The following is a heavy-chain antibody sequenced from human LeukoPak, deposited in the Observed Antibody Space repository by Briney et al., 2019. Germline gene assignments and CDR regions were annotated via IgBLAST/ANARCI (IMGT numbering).Heavy chain of an antibody. J-gene: IGHJ4*02. CDR1: GFSFSTYA. CDR2: ISGSGDNNDNT. CDR3: AKSGSTSWYLDY. D-gene: IGHD6-13*01. V-gene: IGHV3-23*01. Sequence: GGSLRLSCAASGFSFSTYAMSWVRQAPGKGLEWVSAISGSGDNNDNTYYADSVKGQFTISRDNPKNTLYLQMSSLRAEDAAVYYCAKSGSTSWYLDYWGQGTLVTVSS.